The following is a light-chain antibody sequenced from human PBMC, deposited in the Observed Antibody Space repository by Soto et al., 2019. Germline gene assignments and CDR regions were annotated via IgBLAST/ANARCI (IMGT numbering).Light chain of an antibody. J-gene: IGKJ1*01. V-gene: IGKV3-20*01. CDR2: GVS. CDR3: QHYVYPQWT. CDR1: QTGSNSY. Sequence: IVLTHSPGTLSFSPGERATLSFRASQTGSNSYLAWYQQKSGQAPRLLIYGVSTRATGIPDRFSGSGSGTEFALTISRLEPEDFAVYICQHYVYPQWTFGPGTKVDIK.